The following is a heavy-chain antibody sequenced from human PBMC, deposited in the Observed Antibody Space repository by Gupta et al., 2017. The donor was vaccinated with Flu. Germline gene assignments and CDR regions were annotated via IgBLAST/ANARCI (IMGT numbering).Heavy chain of an antibody. D-gene: IGHD2-2*01. Sequence: EVELVESGGGIVQPGRSLRLSCTTSGLTFGDYAVSWFRQAPGKGLEWVGLIRSKAVGATTEHAAYVKGRFIVSRDDSKDTAYLQMNSVPTEDTAMDDCSTSRYSTSWYGCDTWGRGTRGIGSS. CDR2: IRSKAVGATT. J-gene: IGHJ5*02. CDR3: STSRYSTSWYGCDT. CDR1: GLTFGDYA. V-gene: IGHV3-49*03.